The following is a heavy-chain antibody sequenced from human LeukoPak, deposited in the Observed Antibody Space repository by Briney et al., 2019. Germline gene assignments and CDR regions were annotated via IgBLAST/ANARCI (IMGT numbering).Heavy chain of an antibody. CDR1: GFTVGSSY. J-gene: IGHJ4*02. V-gene: IGHV3-53*01. CDR2: IYSGGST. D-gene: IGHD1-26*01. Sequence: PGGSLRLSCAASGFTVGSSYMGWVRQAPGKGLEWVSVIYSGGSTYYADPMKGRFTLSRDNSKNTLYLQMNSLRAEDTAVYYCARLSGSYYEADYWGQGTLVTVSS. CDR3: ARLSGSYYEADY.